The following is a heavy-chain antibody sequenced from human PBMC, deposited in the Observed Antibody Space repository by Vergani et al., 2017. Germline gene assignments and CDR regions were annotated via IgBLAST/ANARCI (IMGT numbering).Heavy chain of an antibody. Sequence: EVQLVESGGGLVQPGGSLRLSCAASGFTFSSYWMHWGRQAPGKGLVWVSRINSDGSSTSYADSVKGRVTSSRDNAKNTLYLQMNSLRAEDTAGYYGARYRGGLIDYWGQGTLVTVSS. J-gene: IGHJ4*02. V-gene: IGHV3-74*01. CDR2: INSDGSST. CDR3: ARYRGGLIDY. CDR1: GFTFSSYW. D-gene: IGHD4-23*01.